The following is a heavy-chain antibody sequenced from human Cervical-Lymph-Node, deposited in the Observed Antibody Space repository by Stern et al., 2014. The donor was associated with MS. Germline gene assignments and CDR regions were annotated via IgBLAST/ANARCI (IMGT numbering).Heavy chain of an antibody. CDR3: ARQTTAWASDV. D-gene: IGHD1-14*01. V-gene: IGHV5-51*01. CDR1: RFKFSIYW. J-gene: IGHJ4*02. CDR2: IYPGDSET. Sequence: MQLVQSGAELIRPGESLKISCKGSRFKFSIYWIAWVRQMPGKGLEWMGIIYPGDSETRYSPSFKGQVTMSGDKSTSTAYLQWSSLNASDPAMYFCARQTTAWASDVWGQGTLVTVSS.